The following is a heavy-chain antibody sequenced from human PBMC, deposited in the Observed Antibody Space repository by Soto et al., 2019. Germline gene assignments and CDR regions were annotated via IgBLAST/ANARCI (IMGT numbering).Heavy chain of an antibody. CDR2: ISSSSSTI. D-gene: IGHD3-22*01. CDR1: GFTFSSYS. J-gene: IGHJ3*01. Sequence: PGGSLRLSCAASGFTFSSYSMNWVRQAPGTGLEWVSYISSSSSTIYYADSLKGRFTISRDNTKNSLYLQTNSLRDVDTAVYYCAIDRYYYDSSGYYGAFDFWGQGTMVTVSS. CDR3: AIDRYYYDSSGYYGAFDF. V-gene: IGHV3-48*02.